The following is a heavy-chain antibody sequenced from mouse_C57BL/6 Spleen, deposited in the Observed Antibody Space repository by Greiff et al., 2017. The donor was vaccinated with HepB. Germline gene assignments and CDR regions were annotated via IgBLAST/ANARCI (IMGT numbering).Heavy chain of an antibody. Sequence: VQLQQSGAELVKPGASVKMSCKASGYTFTTYPIEWMKQNHGKSLEWIGNFHPYNDDTKYNEKFKGKATLTVEKSSSTVYLELSRLTSDDSAVYYCARANYDYDEGDYYAMDYWGQGTSVTVSS. V-gene: IGHV1-47*01. CDR2: FHPYNDDT. CDR3: ARANYDYDEGDYYAMDY. J-gene: IGHJ4*01. D-gene: IGHD2-4*01. CDR1: GYTFTTYP.